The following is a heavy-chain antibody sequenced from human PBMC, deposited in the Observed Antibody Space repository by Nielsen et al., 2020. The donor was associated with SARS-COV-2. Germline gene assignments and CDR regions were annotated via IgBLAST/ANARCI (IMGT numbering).Heavy chain of an antibody. V-gene: IGHV1-8*01. J-gene: IGHJ3*02. CDR2: MNPNSGNT. CDR1: GYTFTSYD. Sequence: ASVKVSCKASGYTFTSYDINWVRPATGQGLEWMGWMNPNSGNTGYAQKFQGRVTMTRNTSISTAYMELSSLRSEDTAVYYCARYPSIADSGHAFDIWGQGTMVTVSS. D-gene: IGHD6-6*01. CDR3: ARYPSIADSGHAFDI.